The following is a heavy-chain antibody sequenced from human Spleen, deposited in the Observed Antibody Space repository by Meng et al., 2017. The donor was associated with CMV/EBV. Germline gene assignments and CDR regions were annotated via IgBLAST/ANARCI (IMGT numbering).Heavy chain of an antibody. Sequence: LNGYGARVRSHNPHHTLPSTFSVFGCSISGVCVCWIRHPPGKAQGWLAISYIDNGRRYSPSLNSRLSITKDTSKYQVLLTLTINAPVDTATYYCVCTCSDYVPDRFFDYWGRGTLVTVSS. D-gene: IGHD3-16*01. CDR3: VCTCSDYVPDRFFDY. CDR1: VFGCSISGVC. V-gene: IGHV2-5*02. J-gene: IGHJ4*02. CDR2: SYIDNGR.